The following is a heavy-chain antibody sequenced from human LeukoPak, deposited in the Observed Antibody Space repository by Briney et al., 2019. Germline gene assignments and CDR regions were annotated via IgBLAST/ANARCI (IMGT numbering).Heavy chain of an antibody. J-gene: IGHJ6*03. CDR2: ISGSGGST. CDR3: AKGPYCGGDCAYYYYYMDV. D-gene: IGHD2-21*01. CDR1: GFTFSSYA. V-gene: IGHV3-23*01. Sequence: GGSLRLSCAASGFTFSSYAMSWVRQAPGKGLEWASAISGSGGSTYYADSVKGRFTISRDNSKNTLYLQMNSLRAEDTAVYYCAKGPYCGGDCAYYYYYMDVWGKGTTVTVSS.